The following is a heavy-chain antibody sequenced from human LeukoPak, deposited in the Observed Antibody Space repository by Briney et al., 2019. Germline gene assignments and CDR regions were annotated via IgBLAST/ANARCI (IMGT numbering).Heavy chain of an antibody. CDR1: GGSISSDGWC. D-gene: IGHD3-3*01. Sequence: SETLSLTCTVSGGSISSDGWCWSWIRQHPGKGRLGNGYVYWSGSTNYTPSLQGRVSIAVATYQNQLSLTPVTVAAAATAVYYCARRTISGVVLDYWGQGTLVTVPS. CDR2: VYWSGST. CDR3: ARRTISGVVLDY. J-gene: IGHJ4*02. V-gene: IGHV4-31*03.